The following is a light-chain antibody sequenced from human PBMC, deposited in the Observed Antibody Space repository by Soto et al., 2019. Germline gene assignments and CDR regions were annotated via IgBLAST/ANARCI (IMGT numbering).Light chain of an antibody. J-gene: IGLJ1*01. Sequence: ALTQPASVSGSPGQSITISCSGSSSDIGGHNYVSWYQQHPGKAPKLILYEVSYRPSGVSNRFSGSKSGNTASLTISGLQAEDEADYYCSSFASSGTHYVFGAGTKVTVL. V-gene: IGLV2-14*01. CDR1: SSDIGGHNY. CDR3: SSFASSGTHYV. CDR2: EVS.